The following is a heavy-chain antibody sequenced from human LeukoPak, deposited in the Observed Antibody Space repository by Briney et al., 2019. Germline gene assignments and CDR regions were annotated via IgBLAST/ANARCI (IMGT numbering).Heavy chain of an antibody. Sequence: PGGSLRLSCAASGFTFSNAWMTWVRQAPGKGLEWVAVISYDGSSKYYADSVKGRFTISRDNSKNTLYLQMNSLRAEDTAVYYCASPAVYSSSWYYFDYWGQGTLVTVSS. CDR3: ASPAVYSSSWYYFDY. D-gene: IGHD6-13*01. J-gene: IGHJ4*02. V-gene: IGHV3-30*03. CDR2: ISYDGSSK. CDR1: GFTFSNAW.